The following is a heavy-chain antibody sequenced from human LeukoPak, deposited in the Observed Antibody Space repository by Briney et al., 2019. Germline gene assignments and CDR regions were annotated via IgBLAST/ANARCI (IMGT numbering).Heavy chain of an antibody. CDR2: ISYNGSNK. V-gene: IGHV3-30-3*01. Sequence: GGSLRLSCAASGSTFSSYAIHWVRQAPGKGLEWVAVISYNGSNKYYADFVKGRFTISRDNSKNTLYLQMNSLRAEDTAVYYCAKELSPAGPTDYWGQGTLVTVSS. CDR3: AKELSPAGPTDY. D-gene: IGHD6-19*01. CDR1: GSTFSSYA. J-gene: IGHJ4*02.